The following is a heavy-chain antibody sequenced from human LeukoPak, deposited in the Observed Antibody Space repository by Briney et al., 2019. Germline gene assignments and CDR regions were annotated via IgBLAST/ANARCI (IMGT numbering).Heavy chain of an antibody. CDR1: GGSISSYF. D-gene: IGHD6-19*01. CDR3: ARDREGTSVWPRRNYYYMDV. V-gene: IGHV4-4*07. CDR2: IYTSVST. Sequence: SETLSLTCTVSGGSISSYFWTWIRQPAGKGLEWIGHIYTSVSTNFNPSLKSRVTMSVDTSKNQFSLKLTSVTAADTAVYYCARDREGTSVWPRRNYYYMDVWGKGTTVIISS. J-gene: IGHJ6*03.